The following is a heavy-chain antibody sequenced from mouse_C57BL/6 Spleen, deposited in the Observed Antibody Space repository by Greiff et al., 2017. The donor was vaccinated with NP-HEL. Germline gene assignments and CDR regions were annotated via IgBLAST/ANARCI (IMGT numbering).Heavy chain of an antibody. CDR1: GFTFSSYA. V-gene: IGHV5-4*01. CDR2: ISDGGSYT. CDR3: ARELTGYSWFAY. J-gene: IGHJ3*01. Sequence: EVQLVESGGGLVKPGGSLKLSCAASGFTFSSYAMSWVRQTPEKRLEWVATISDGGSYTYYPDNVKGRFTISRDNAKNNLYLQMSHLKSEDTAMYYCARELTGYSWFAYWGQGTLVTVSA. D-gene: IGHD4-1*01.